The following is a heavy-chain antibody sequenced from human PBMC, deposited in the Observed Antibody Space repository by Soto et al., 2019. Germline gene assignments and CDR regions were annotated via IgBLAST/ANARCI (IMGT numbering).Heavy chain of an antibody. D-gene: IGHD3-3*01. V-gene: IGHV3-53*01. CDR2: IYSGGST. J-gene: IGHJ4*02. CDR3: AREFFGDGYNYFDY. Sequence: VGSLRLSCAASGFTVSSNYMSWVRQAPGKGLEWVSVIYSGGSTYYADSVKGRFTISRDNSKNTLYLQMNSLRAEDTAVYYCAREFFGDGYNYFDYWGQGTLVTVSS. CDR1: GFTVSSNY.